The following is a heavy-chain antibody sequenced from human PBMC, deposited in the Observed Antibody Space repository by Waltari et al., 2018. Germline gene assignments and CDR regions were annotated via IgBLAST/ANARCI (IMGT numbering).Heavy chain of an antibody. D-gene: IGHD5-12*01. CDR3: AKIYSGYDLFRFDY. CDR2: IRYDGSNK. Sequence: QVQLVESGGGVVQPGGSLRLSCAASGFTFSSYGMHWVRQAPGKGLEWVAFIRYDGSNKYYADSVKGRFTISRDNSKNTLYLQMNSLRAEDTAVYYCAKIYSGYDLFRFDYWGQGTLVTVSS. CDR1: GFTFSSYG. J-gene: IGHJ4*02. V-gene: IGHV3-30*02.